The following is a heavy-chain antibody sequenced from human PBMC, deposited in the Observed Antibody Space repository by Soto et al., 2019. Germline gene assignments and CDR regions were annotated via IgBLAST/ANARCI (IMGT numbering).Heavy chain of an antibody. D-gene: IGHD3-3*01. CDR3: AKEEWPGFDY. Sequence: EVQLLESGGGLVQPGGSLRLSCAASGFTFSSYGMSWVRQAPRKGLEWVSDISGSGGSTYYADSVKGRFTVSRDNSKNTLYLQMNSLRAEDTAVYYCAKEEWPGFDYWGQGTLVTVSS. CDR1: GFTFSSYG. V-gene: IGHV3-23*01. CDR2: ISGSGGST. J-gene: IGHJ4*02.